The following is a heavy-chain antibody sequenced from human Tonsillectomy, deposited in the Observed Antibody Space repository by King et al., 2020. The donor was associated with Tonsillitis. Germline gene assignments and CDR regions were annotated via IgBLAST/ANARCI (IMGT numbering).Heavy chain of an antibody. V-gene: IGHV4-4*07. D-gene: IGHD3-22*01. CDR2: IHTSGST. J-gene: IGHJ3*02. Sequence: VQLQESGPGLVKPSETLSLTCTVSGGSISSYYWSWIRQPAGKGLEWIGRIHTSGSTNYNPSLKSRVTMSVDTSKNQFSLKLSSVTAADTAVYYCARVSGIDSSGYYDAFDIWGQGTMVTVSS. CDR1: GGSISSYY. CDR3: ARVSGIDSSGYYDAFDI.